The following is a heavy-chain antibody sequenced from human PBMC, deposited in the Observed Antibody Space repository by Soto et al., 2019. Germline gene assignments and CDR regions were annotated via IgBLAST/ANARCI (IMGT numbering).Heavy chain of an antibody. CDR1: GFIFRNFW. CDR3: TFSDSSEVDH. CDR2: IKQDGSEK. J-gene: IGHJ4*02. V-gene: IGHV3-7*01. D-gene: IGHD6-6*01. Sequence: GGSLRLSCAASGFIFRNFWMTWVRQAPGKGLEWVANIKQDGSEKYYGDSVRGRFTIARDNSKRTLFLHMNSLRKEDTAVYYCTFSDSSEVDHWGQGALVTVSS.